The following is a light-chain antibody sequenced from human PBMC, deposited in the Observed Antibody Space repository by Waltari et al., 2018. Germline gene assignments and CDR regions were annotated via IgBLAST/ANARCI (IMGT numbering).Light chain of an antibody. V-gene: IGKV3-11*01. CDR3: QQRSSWPPAIT. CDR1: QSVRNY. CDR2: DAS. Sequence: DIVLTQSPATLSLSPGERATLSCRASQSVRNYLAWYQQRPGQCPRLLIYDASTRATGIPARFSGSGSGTEFTLTISSLEPEDFAIYYCQQRSSWPPAITFGQGTRLEIK. J-gene: IGKJ5*01.